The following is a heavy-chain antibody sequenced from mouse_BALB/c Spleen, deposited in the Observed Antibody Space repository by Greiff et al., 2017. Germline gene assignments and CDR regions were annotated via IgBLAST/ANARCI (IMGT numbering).Heavy chain of an antibody. Sequence: EVKLVESGGGLVKPGGSLKLSCAASGFTFSSYAMSWVRQSPEKRLEWVAEISSGGSYTYYPDTVTGRFTISRDNAKNTLYLEMSSLRSEDTAMYYCARRDYGTGFAYWGQGTLVTVSA. D-gene: IGHD1-1*01. J-gene: IGHJ3*01. CDR2: ISSGGSYT. V-gene: IGHV5-9-4*01. CDR3: ARRDYGTGFAY. CDR1: GFTFSSYA.